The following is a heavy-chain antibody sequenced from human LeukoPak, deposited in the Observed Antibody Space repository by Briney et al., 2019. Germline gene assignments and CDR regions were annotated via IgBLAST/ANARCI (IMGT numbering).Heavy chain of an antibody. J-gene: IGHJ3*02. Sequence: SETLSLTCTVSGGSISSYYWSWIRQPPGKGLEWIGYIYYSGSTNYNPSLKSRVTISVDTSKNQFSLKLSSVTAADTAVYYCARLTTYYDILTGQGYDAFDIWGQGTMVTVPS. CDR2: IYYSGST. CDR1: GGSISSYY. D-gene: IGHD3-9*01. V-gene: IGHV4-59*01. CDR3: ARLTTYYDILTGQGYDAFDI.